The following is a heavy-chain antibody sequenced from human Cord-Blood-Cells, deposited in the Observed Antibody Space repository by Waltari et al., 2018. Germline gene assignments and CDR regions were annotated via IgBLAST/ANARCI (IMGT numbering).Heavy chain of an antibody. CDR3: ARGRGYSRMYYFDY. Sequence: QVQLQQWGAGLLKPSETLSLTCAVYGGSFSGYYWSWIRQPPGKGLEWIGEINHSGSTNYNPSLKSRVTISVDTSKNQFSLKLSSVTAADTAVYYCARGRGYSRMYYFDYWGQGTLVTVSS. D-gene: IGHD6-13*01. J-gene: IGHJ4*02. V-gene: IGHV4-34*01. CDR2: INHSGST. CDR1: GGSFSGYY.